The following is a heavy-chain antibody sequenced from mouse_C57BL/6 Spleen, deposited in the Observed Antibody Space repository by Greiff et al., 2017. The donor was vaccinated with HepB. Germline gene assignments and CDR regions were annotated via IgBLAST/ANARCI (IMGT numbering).Heavy chain of an antibody. J-gene: IGHJ4*01. CDR2: INPSNGGT. V-gene: IGHV1-53*01. D-gene: IGHD2-4*01. CDR3: AREGVYYDYPYYAMDY. CDR1: GYTFTSYW. Sequence: QVQLQQPGTELVKPGASVKLSCKASGYTFTSYWMHWVKQRPGQGLEWIGNINPSNGGTNYNEKFKSKATLTVDKSSSTAYMQLSSLTSEDSAVYYGAREGVYYDYPYYAMDYWGQGTSVTVSS.